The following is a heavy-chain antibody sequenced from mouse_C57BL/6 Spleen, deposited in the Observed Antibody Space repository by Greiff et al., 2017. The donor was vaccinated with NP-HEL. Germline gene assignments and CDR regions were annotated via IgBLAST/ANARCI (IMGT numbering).Heavy chain of an antibody. CDR1: GYTFTSYW. J-gene: IGHJ2*01. CDR3: ARYYYDYDGGYFDY. D-gene: IGHD2-4*01. Sequence: QVQLQQPGAELVKPGASVKMSCKASGYTFTSYWITWVKQRPGQGLEWIGDIYPGSGSTNYNEKFKSKATLTVDTSSSTAYMQLSSLTSEDSAVYYCARYYYDYDGGYFDYWGQGTTLTVSS. CDR2: IYPGSGST. V-gene: IGHV1-55*01.